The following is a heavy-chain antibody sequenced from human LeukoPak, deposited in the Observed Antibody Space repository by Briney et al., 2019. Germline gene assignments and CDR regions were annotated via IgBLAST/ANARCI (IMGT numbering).Heavy chain of an antibody. CDR3: ARFATSTVTTFTYYYYGTDV. D-gene: IGHD4-17*01. Sequence: PGGSLRLSCAASGFTFSDYYMSWIRQAPGKGLDWVSYISSSGSTIYYADSVKGRFTISRDNAKNSLYLQMNSLRAEDTAVYYCARFATSTVTTFTYYYYGTDVWGQGTTVTVSS. CDR1: GFTFSDYY. V-gene: IGHV3-11*01. CDR2: ISSSGSTI. J-gene: IGHJ6*02.